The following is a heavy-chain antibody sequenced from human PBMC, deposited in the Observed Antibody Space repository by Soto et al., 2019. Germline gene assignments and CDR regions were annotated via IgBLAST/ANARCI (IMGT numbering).Heavy chain of an antibody. D-gene: IGHD1-20*01. J-gene: IGHJ4*02. CDR3: VRGPITATPNVHGFDI. V-gene: IGHV4-30-2*01. CDR1: GGSISSGGYS. CDR2: IFHTGIT. Sequence: QLQLYESGSGLVKRSQTLSLTCTVSGGSISSGGYSWSWIRQPTGRGLEWMGYIFHTGITQYSPSLKTRVTISVDRANNQYSLNLNAVSAADTAVYYCVRGPITATPNVHGFDIWGQGVLVTVS.